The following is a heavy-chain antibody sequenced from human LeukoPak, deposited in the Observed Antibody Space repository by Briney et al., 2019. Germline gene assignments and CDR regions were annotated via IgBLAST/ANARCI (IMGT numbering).Heavy chain of an antibody. CDR1: GYTFTGYY. V-gene: IGHV1-2*02. D-gene: IGHD3-22*01. CDR2: INPNSGGT. Sequence: ASVKVSCKASGYTFTGYYMHWVRQAPGQGLEWMGWINPNSGGTNFAQKFQGRVTMTRDTSISTAYMELSRLRSDDTAVYYCARDERYDSSGYPFDYWGQGTLVTVSS. CDR3: ARDERYDSSGYPFDY. J-gene: IGHJ4*02.